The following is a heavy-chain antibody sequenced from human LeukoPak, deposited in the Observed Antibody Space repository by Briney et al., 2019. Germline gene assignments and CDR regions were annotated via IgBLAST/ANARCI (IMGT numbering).Heavy chain of an antibody. J-gene: IGHJ3*02. V-gene: IGHV4-4*07. Sequence: SETLSLTCTVSGGSISSYYWSWIRQPAGKGLEWIGRIYTSGSTNYNPSLKSRVTMSVDTSKNRFSLKLSSVTAADTAVYYCARSDERRHKDAFDIWGQGTMVTVSS. CDR1: GGSISSYY. CDR3: ARSDERRHKDAFDI. CDR2: IYTSGST.